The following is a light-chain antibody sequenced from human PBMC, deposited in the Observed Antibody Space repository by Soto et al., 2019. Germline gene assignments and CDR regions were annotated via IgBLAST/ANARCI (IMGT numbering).Light chain of an antibody. Sequence: QSVLTQPPSVSGAPGQTVTISCTGSSSNIGAGYDVHWYRQIPGKAPKLLIYRNTNRPSGVPDRFSGSKSDTSASLAITGLQSEDEADYYCQSNYNGQSRVVFGGGTQLTVL. CDR1: SSNIGAGYD. V-gene: IGLV1-40*01. CDR3: QSNYNGQSRVV. CDR2: RNT. J-gene: IGLJ3*02.